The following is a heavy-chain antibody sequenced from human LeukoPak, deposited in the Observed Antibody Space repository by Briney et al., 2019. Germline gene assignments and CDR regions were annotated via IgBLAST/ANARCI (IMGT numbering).Heavy chain of an antibody. V-gene: IGHV1-8*01. CDR2: MNPNSGNR. Sequence: ASVKVSCKASGYTFTSYDISWVRQATGQGLEWMGWMNPNSGNRGYAQKLQGRVTMTRNTSISTAYMELSSLRSEDTAVYYCARGRGSSGWYNAFDIWGQGTMVTVSS. D-gene: IGHD6-19*01. CDR3: ARGRGSSGWYNAFDI. CDR1: GYTFTSYD. J-gene: IGHJ3*02.